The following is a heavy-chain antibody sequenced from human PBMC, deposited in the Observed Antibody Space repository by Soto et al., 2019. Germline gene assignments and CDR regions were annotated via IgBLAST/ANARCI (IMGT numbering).Heavy chain of an antibody. J-gene: IGHJ3*02. Sequence: ASVKVSCKASGYTFTDYYMHWVRQAPGQGLEWMEWINPNSGATNYAQKFQGRITMTRDTSITTAYMEMSRLRSDDTADTAIYYCARSLKRADAFDIWGQGTMATVSS. CDR2: INPNSGAT. V-gene: IGHV1-2*02. CDR3: ARSLKRADAFDI. CDR1: GYTFTDYY.